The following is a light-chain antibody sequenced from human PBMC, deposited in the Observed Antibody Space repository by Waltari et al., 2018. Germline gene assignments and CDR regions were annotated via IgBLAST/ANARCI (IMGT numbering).Light chain of an antibody. Sequence: EVVMTQSPATLSVSPGERATLSCRASQSIATDLAWYQPKPGQAPRLLIYHASTRATAIPTRVRGSVSGTDFTLTISGLQSEDSAVYYCQQYNRWRPLTFGGGTKVEI. CDR3: QQYNRWRPLT. CDR2: HAS. J-gene: IGKJ4*01. CDR1: QSIATD. V-gene: IGKV3D-15*01.